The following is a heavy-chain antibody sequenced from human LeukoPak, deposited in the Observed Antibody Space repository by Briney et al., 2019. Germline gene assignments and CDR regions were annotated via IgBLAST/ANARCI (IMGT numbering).Heavy chain of an antibody. CDR2: ISSSSSYI. J-gene: IGHJ6*03. CDR1: GFTFSSYS. Sequence: GGSLRLSCAASGFTFSSYSMSWVRQAPGKGLEWVSSISSSSSYIYYADSVKGRFTISRDNAKNSLYLQMNSLRAEGTAVYYCASYYYYYDMDVWGKGTTVTVSS. CDR3: ASYYYYYDMDV. V-gene: IGHV3-21*01.